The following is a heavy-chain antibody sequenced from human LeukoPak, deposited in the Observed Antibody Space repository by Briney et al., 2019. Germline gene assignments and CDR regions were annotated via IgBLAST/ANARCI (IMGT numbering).Heavy chain of an antibody. CDR2: ITGNSGST. D-gene: IGHD3-10*02. Sequence: PGGSLRLSCAASGFTFSSYSMNWVRQAPGKGLEWVSSITGNSGSTYYTDSVKGRFTISRDNSKNTLYLQMNSLRDEDTAVYYCANDQELVRGLEYWGQGTLVTVSS. CDR3: ANDQELVRGLEY. V-gene: IGHV3-23*01. J-gene: IGHJ4*02. CDR1: GFTFSSYS.